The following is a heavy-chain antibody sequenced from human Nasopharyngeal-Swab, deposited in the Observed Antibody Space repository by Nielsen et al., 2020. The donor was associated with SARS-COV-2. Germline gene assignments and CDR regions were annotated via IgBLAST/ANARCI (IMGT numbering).Heavy chain of an antibody. CDR2: IYRSGSG. D-gene: IGHD3-10*01. V-gene: IGHV4-4*02. CDR1: GASLSSVQW. CDR3: ARDLQGMNYMDV. Sequence: SETPSLTCSVSGASLSSVQWWSWVRQSPGKGLEWIGEIYRSGSGNYNPSLKSRVTLSVDKSKNQVSLKLNSVTAADTAVYYCARDLQGMNYMDVWGKGTTVTVSS. J-gene: IGHJ6*03.